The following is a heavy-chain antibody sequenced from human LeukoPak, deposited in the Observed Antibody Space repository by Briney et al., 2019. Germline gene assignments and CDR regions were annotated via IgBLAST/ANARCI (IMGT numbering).Heavy chain of an antibody. CDR3: AKDLFQSSIAARCFGY. D-gene: IGHD6-6*01. CDR1: GFTFSSYA. V-gene: IGHV3-23*01. CDR2: ISGSGGST. Sequence: GGSLRLSCAASGFTFSSYAMSWVRQAPGKGLEWVSAISGSGGSTYYADSVKGRFTISRDNSKNTLYLQMNSLRAEDTAVYYCAKDLFQSSIAARCFGYWGQGTLVTVSS. J-gene: IGHJ4*02.